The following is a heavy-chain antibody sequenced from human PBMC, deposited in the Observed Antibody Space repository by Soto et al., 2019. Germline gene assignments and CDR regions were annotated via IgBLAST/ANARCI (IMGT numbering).Heavy chain of an antibody. D-gene: IGHD3-16*01. V-gene: IGHV3-30*18. CDR3: VKEGHRLVQCHRVLDF. CDR1: GFNINIYD. J-gene: IGHJ4*02. Sequence: VQLVESGGGVVQPGGSLRLSCAASGFNINIYDMHWARQAPGKGLEWVALISVDGATKHYADSVKARCAPSRDTSKQELYLQMNSLGGEDTAVYHCVKEGHRLVQCHRVLDFWGQGTLVTVSA. CDR2: ISVDGATK.